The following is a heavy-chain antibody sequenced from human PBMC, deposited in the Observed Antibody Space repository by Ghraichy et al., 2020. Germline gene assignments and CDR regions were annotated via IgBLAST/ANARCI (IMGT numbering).Heavy chain of an antibody. Sequence: GSLRLSCTASGFTFGDYAMSWFRQAPGKGLEWVGFIRSKAYGGTTEYAASVKGRFTISRDDSKSIAYLQMNSLKTEDTAVYYCTRASLGSWSGITYYYYYGMDVWGQGTTVTVSS. CDR2: IRSKAYGGTT. CDR1: GFTFGDYA. CDR3: TRASLGSWSGITYYYYYGMDV. V-gene: IGHV3-49*03. J-gene: IGHJ6*02. D-gene: IGHD3-3*01.